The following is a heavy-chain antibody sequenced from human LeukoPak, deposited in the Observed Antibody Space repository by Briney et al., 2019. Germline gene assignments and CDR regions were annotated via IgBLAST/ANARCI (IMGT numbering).Heavy chain of an antibody. CDR3: ARDRGGGHMDV. J-gene: IGHJ6*03. Sequence: GGSLRLSCAASGFTFSSSDMHWVRQPTGKGLEWVLAIGTIGDTYYPGSVKGRFTISRENAKNSLYLQMNSLRAGDTAVYYCARDRGGGHMDVWGKGTTVTISS. CDR1: GFTFSSSD. CDR2: IGTIGDT. V-gene: IGHV3-13*01. D-gene: IGHD2-15*01.